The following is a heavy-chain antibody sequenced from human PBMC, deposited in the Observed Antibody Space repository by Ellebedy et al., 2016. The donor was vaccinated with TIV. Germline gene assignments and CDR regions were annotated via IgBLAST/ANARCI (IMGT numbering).Heavy chain of an antibody. J-gene: IGHJ6*02. CDR3: ARLWFGDLFSPEGDV. V-gene: IGHV4-39*01. CDR1: GASITIKSYY. CDR2: IYFSGAT. Sequence: SETLSLXXAVSGASITIKSYYWGWVRQPPGKGPEWIVNIYFSGATFYNPSLKSRVTISVDTSKNQFSLKLSSVTAADTALYYCARLWFGDLFSPEGDVWGQGTTVTVSS. D-gene: IGHD3-10*01.